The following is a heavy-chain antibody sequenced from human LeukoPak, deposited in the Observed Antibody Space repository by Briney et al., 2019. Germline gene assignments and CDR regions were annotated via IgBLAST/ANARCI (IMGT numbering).Heavy chain of an antibody. CDR2: ASGDGVHK. Sequence: PGGSLRLSCATSGFSFTAYTIHWVRQAPGEGPEWVALASGDGVHKQYAASVQGRFTISRDNSESTVYLEMNSLKDGDTGIYYCARAVSSSWYAAYWGHGTRVTVSS. CDR3: ARAVSSSWYAAY. CDR1: GFSFTAYT. V-gene: IGHV3-30*04. J-gene: IGHJ4*01. D-gene: IGHD6-13*01.